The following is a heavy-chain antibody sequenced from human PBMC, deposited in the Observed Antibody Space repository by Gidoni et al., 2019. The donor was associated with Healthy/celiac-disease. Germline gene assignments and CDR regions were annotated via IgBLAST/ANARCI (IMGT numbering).Heavy chain of an antibody. Sequence: QVQLVESGGGVVQPGRSLRLPCAASGFPFSSYAMHWVRQAPGKGLEWVAVISYDGSNKYYADSVKGRFTISRDNSKNTLYLQMNSLRTEDTAVYYCARESIVGARGFDYWGQGTLVTVSS. J-gene: IGHJ4*02. D-gene: IGHD1-26*01. CDR3: ARESIVGARGFDY. CDR2: ISYDGSNK. CDR1: GFPFSSYA. V-gene: IGHV3-30-3*01.